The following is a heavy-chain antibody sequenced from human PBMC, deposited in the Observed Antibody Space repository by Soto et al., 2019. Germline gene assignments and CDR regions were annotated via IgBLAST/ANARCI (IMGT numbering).Heavy chain of an antibody. V-gene: IGHV3-23*01. J-gene: IGHJ4*02. CDR3: AKRRGAGGHFDY. Sequence: DVQLLESGGVLVQPEGSLRLSCAASGFTFSSYAMGWVRQGPGKGLEWVAVVSIGGSTHYADSVRGRFTISRDNSKNTLSLQMNSLTAEDKALYFCAKRRGAGGHFDYWGQGALVTVSS. D-gene: IGHD2-15*01. CDR1: GFTFSSYA. CDR2: VSIGGST.